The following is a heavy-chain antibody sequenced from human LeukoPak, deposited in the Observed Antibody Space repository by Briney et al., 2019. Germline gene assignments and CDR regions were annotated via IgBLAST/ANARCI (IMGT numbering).Heavy chain of an antibody. CDR1: GFTFSSYA. Sequence: GGSLRLSCAASGFTFSSYAMHWVRQAPGKGLEWVAVISYDGSNKYYADSVKGRFTISRDNSKNTLYLQMNSLRAEDTAVYYCARGYPWYSSSPKGFDYWGQGTLVTVSS. V-gene: IGHV3-30-3*01. CDR3: ARGYPWYSSSPKGFDY. CDR2: ISYDGSNK. D-gene: IGHD6-13*01. J-gene: IGHJ4*02.